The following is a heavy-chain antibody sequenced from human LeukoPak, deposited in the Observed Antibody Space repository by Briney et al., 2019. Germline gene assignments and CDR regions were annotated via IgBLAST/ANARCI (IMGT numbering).Heavy chain of an antibody. V-gene: IGHV4-38-2*02. CDR3: ARDGRYYYDSSGYLNN. D-gene: IGHD3-22*01. Sequence: KPSQTRSLTCIVAGYSISSGYFWGWVRQPPGKGLEWIGSCYHSGSTDYNPSLKSRVSMSVDTSKNQFSLKLSSVTAADTAVYYCARDGRYYYDSSGYLNNWGQGTLVTVSS. CDR1: GYSISSGYF. CDR2: CYHSGST. J-gene: IGHJ4*02.